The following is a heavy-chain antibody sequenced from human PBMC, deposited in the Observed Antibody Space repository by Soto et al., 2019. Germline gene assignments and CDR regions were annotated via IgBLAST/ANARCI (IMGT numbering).Heavy chain of an antibody. CDR2: INSDGSST. CDR3: ARGGPPTYYDFWSGYWEYGMDV. CDR1: GFTFSSYW. Sequence: PVGSLRLSCAASGFTFSSYWMHWVRQAPGKGLVWVSRINSDGSSTSYADSVKGRFTISRDNAKNTLYLQMNSLRAEDTAVYYCARGGPPTYYDFWSGYWEYGMDVWGQGTTVTVSS. V-gene: IGHV3-74*01. D-gene: IGHD3-3*01. J-gene: IGHJ6*02.